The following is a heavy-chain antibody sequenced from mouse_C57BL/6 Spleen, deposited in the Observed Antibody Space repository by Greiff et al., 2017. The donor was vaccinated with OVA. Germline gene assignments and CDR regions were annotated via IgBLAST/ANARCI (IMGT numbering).Heavy chain of an antibody. CDR2: IYPGDGDT. CDR1: GYAFSSSW. V-gene: IGHV1-82*01. Sequence: VQLVESGPELVKPGASVKISCKASGYAFSSSWMNWVKQRPGKGLEWIGRIYPGDGDTNYNGKFKGKATLTADKSSSTAYMQLSSLTSEDSAVYFCARRGYYGSSYYAMDYWGQGTSVTVSS. D-gene: IGHD1-1*01. J-gene: IGHJ4*01. CDR3: ARRGYYGSSYYAMDY.